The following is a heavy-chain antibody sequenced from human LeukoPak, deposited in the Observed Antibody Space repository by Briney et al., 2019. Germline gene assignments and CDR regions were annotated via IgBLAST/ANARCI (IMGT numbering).Heavy chain of an antibody. J-gene: IGHJ6*03. CDR3: ATRGMQEVTYYYYYMDV. CDR1: GGTFSSYA. CDR2: IIPIFGTA. V-gene: IGHV1-69*05. Sequence: SVKVSCKASGGTFSSYAISWVRQAPGQGLDWMGRIIPIFGTANYAQKFQGRVTITTDESTSTAYMELSSLRSEDTAVYYCATRGMQEVTYYYYYMDVWGKGTTVTVSS. D-gene: IGHD2-15*01.